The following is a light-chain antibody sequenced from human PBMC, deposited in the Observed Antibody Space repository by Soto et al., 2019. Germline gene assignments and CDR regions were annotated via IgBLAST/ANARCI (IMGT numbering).Light chain of an antibody. Sequence: QSALTQPASVSGSLGESITISCTGIGSDVGFYNYVSWYQHHPGKTPKLIIYEVSYRPSGVSNHFSGSKSGNTASLTISGLQTEDEADYYCSSYTSTFTVVFGGGTKLTVL. J-gene: IGLJ2*01. CDR2: EVS. CDR3: SSYTSTFTVV. V-gene: IGLV2-14*01. CDR1: GSDVGFYNY.